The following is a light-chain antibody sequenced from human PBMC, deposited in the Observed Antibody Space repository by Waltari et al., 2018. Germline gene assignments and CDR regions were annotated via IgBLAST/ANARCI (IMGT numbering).Light chain of an antibody. CDR1: QSVGGT. CDR3: QHYVRLPAT. Sequence: TLSLSPGERATLSCWASQSVGGTLAWYQQKPGQAPRLLIYGASSRATGIPDRFSGSGSGTEFSLTISRLEPEDFAVYYCQHYVRLPATFGQGTKVEIK. CDR2: GAS. J-gene: IGKJ1*01. V-gene: IGKV3-20*01.